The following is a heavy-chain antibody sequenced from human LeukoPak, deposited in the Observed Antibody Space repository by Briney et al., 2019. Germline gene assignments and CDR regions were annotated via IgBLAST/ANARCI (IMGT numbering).Heavy chain of an antibody. V-gene: IGHV4-59*01. D-gene: IGHD4-17*01. J-gene: IGHJ5*02. CDR1: GGSISSYY. CDR2: IYYSGST. CDR3: ARANDYGDYIWFDP. Sequence: SETLSLTCTVSGGSISSYYGTWIRQPPGKGLDGIGYIYYSGSTNYNPSLKSRVTISVDTSKNQFSLKLSSVTAADTAVYYCARANDYGDYIWFDPWGQGTLVTVSS.